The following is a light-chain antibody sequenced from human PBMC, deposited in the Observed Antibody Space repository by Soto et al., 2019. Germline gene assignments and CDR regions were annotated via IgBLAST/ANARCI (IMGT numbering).Light chain of an antibody. Sequence: QSALTQPASVSGSPGQSITISCTGTSSDVGGYNYVSWYQQHPGKAPQLMIYDVSSRPSGVSLRFSGSKSGNTASLTISGLQAADEAYYFCSSYTAITTTRVFGGGTKLTVL. J-gene: IGLJ2*01. V-gene: IGLV2-14*03. CDR1: SSDVGGYNY. CDR2: DVS. CDR3: SSYTAITTTRV.